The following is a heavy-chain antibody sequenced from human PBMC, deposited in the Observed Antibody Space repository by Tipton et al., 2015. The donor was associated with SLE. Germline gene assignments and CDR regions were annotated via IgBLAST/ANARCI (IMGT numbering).Heavy chain of an antibody. CDR3: ARDRFGDHTFDY. CDR1: GYTFTRYG. CDR2: ISAYNGNT. D-gene: IGHD2-21*02. V-gene: IGHV1-18*01. J-gene: IGHJ4*02. Sequence: QSGAEVKKPGASVKISCKTSGYTFTRYGFSWVRQAPGQGLEWMGWISAYNGNTNYAQKLQGRVTMTTDTSTSTAYMELRSLRSDDTAVYYCARDRFGDHTFDYWGQGTLVTVSS.